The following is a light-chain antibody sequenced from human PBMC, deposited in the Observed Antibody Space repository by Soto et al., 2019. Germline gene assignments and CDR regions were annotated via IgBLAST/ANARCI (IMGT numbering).Light chain of an antibody. Sequence: DIQMTQSPSDMSASVGDRVTITCRASQDISNFLAWFQQRPGKVPKRLIYAATTLESGFPSRFSGSGSGTEFTLTISSLQPEAFATYYCLQHKSYPRTFGQGTKVEIK. J-gene: IGKJ1*01. CDR2: AAT. CDR3: LQHKSYPRT. V-gene: IGKV1-17*03. CDR1: QDISNF.